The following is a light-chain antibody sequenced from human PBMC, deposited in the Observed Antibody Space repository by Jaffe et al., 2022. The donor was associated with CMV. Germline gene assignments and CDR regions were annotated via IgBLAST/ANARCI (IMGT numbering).Light chain of an antibody. Sequence: DIQMTQSPSTLSASVGDRVTITCRASQTISSWLAWYQQKPGKAPKLLIYKASTLESGVPSRFSGSGSGTEFTLTISSLQPDDFATYYCQQYSRDSPWTFGQGTKVEIK. CDR1: QTISSW. V-gene: IGKV1-5*03. CDR3: QQYSRDSPWT. J-gene: IGKJ1*01. CDR2: KAS.